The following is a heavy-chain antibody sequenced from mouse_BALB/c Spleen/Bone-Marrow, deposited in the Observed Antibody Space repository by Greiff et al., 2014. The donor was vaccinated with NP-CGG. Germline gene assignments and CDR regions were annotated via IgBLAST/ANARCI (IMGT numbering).Heavy chain of an antibody. CDR3: ARRRSLDY. J-gene: IGHJ2*01. CDR2: IYPGSGNT. Sequence: VQLQQSGAELVRPGTSVKISCKASGYAFTNYWLGWVKQRPGHGLEWIGDIYPGSGNTYYNEKFKGKFTLTADKSSSTAYMQLSSLTSEGSAVYFCARRRSLDYWGQGTTLTVSS. V-gene: IGHV1-63*01. CDR1: GYAFTNYW.